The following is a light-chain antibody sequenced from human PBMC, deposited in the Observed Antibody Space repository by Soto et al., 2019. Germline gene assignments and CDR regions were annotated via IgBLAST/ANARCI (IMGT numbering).Light chain of an antibody. CDR2: GNS. CDR3: RSYDSSMSGYVV. V-gene: IGLV1-40*01. J-gene: IGLJ2*01. CDR1: SSNIGAGYD. Sequence: QSVLTQPPSVSGSPGQRVTISCTGSSSNIGAGYDVPWYQQLPGTAPKLLIYGNSNRPSGVPDRFSGSKSGTTASLAITGLQADDEADYYCRSYDSSMSGYVVFGGGTKLTVL.